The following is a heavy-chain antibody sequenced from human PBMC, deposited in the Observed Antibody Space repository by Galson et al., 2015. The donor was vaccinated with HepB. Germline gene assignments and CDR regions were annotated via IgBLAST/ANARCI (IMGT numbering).Heavy chain of an antibody. CDR1: GFTFSSYA. CDR2: ISGSGGST. V-gene: IGHV3-23*01. Sequence: SLRLSCAASGFTFSSYAMSWVRQAPGKGLEWVSGISGSGGSTYYADSVKGRFTISRDNSENTLYLQMNSLRAEDTAVYYCAKDVSGSRTGGDYWGQGTLVTVSS. CDR3: AKDVSGSRTGGDY. D-gene: IGHD1-26*01. J-gene: IGHJ4*02.